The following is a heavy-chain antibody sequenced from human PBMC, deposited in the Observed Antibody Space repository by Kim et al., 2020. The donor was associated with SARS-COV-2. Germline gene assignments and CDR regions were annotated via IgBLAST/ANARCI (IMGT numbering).Heavy chain of an antibody. CDR1: GGSISSYY. V-gene: IGHV4-59*01. D-gene: IGHD3-9*01. CDR2: IYYSGST. CDR3: ARYSQMGYYDILTGTSAFDI. J-gene: IGHJ3*02. Sequence: SETLSLTCTVSGGSISSYYWSWIRQPPGKGLEWIGYIYYSGSTNYNPSLKSRVTISVDTSKNQFSLKLSSVTAADTAVYYCARYSQMGYYDILTGTSAFDIWGQGKMVTVSS.